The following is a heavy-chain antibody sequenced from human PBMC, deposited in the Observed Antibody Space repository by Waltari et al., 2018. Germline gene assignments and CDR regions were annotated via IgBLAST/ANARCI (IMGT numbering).Heavy chain of an antibody. Sequence: QVQLQESGPGLVKPSETLSLTCTVSGGSISSYYWSWIRQPAGKGLEWIGRIYTSGSTNYNPSLKSRVTMSVDTSKNQFSLKLSSVTAADTAVYYCARDRKVTTNDAFDIWGQGTMVTVSS. V-gene: IGHV4-4*07. CDR2: IYTSGST. J-gene: IGHJ3*02. CDR3: ARDRKVTTNDAFDI. D-gene: IGHD5-12*01. CDR1: GGSISSYY.